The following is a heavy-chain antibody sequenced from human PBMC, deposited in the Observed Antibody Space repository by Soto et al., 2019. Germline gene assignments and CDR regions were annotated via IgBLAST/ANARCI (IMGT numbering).Heavy chain of an antibody. CDR1: GYTFQNYH. Sequence: QVQLVQSGAEVKEPGASVKVSCKASGYTFQNYHMHWVRQAPGQGLEWMGIIHPSGDTKTYAQRFQGRLAMTRDTSTSTAYMELSSLTSEDTAVYFCARDLWGSWTVDYCGQGTLVTVSS. CDR2: IHPSGDTK. D-gene: IGHD3-16*01. J-gene: IGHJ4*02. CDR3: ARDLWGSWTVDY. V-gene: IGHV1-46*02.